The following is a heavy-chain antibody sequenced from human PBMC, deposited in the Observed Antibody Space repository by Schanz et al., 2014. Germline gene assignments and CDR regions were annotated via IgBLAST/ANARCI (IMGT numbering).Heavy chain of an antibody. V-gene: IGHV3-30*18. CDR2: ISYDGNNE. Sequence: VHLLESGGGLVQPGGSLRLSCAASGFTFSNHALSWVRQAPGKGLEWVAVISYDGNNEDYADSVKGRFSISRDNSQNTLYLQMDSLRPEDTAVYFCAKDTGYCHGGACYCFEYWGLGILVTVSS. CDR3: AKDTGYCHGGACYCFEY. J-gene: IGHJ4*02. CDR1: GFTFSNHA. D-gene: IGHD2-8*02.